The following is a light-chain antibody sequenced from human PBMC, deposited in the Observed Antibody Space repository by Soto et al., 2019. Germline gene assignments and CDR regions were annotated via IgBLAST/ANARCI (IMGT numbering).Light chain of an antibody. Sequence: DIQMTQSLSPLSPSEGARVPIICRASQPLIAWLAWYQHKPGQGPKPLIYATSKLETGVPPRFSGSGSGTEFTLTINGLQPDDSATYFCQQYKYYWTFGQGTKVEVK. CDR2: ATS. J-gene: IGKJ1*01. CDR3: QQYKYYWT. V-gene: IGKV1-5*03. CDR1: QPLIAW.